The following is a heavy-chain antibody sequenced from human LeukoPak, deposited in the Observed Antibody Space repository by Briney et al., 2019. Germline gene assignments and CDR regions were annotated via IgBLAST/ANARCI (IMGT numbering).Heavy chain of an antibody. CDR2: MNPNSGNT. D-gene: IGHD4-17*01. CDR3: ASADGDRHPPSIDY. CDR1: GYTFTSYD. Sequence: ASVKVSCKASGYTFTSYDISWVRQATGQGLEWMGWMNPNSGNTGYAQKFQGRVTMTRNTSISTAYMELSSLRSEDTAVYYCASADGDRHPPSIDYWGQGTLVTVSS. J-gene: IGHJ4*02. V-gene: IGHV1-8*01.